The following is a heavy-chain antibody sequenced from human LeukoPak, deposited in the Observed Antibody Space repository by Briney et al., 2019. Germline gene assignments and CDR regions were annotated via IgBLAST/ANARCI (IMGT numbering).Heavy chain of an antibody. CDR1: GFTFSSYG. V-gene: IGHV3-30*18. D-gene: IGHD1-26*01. J-gene: IGHJ4*02. CDR3: AKSGGSYPGYYFDY. Sequence: GRSLRLSCAASGFTFSSYGMHWVRQAPGKGLEWVAVISYDGSNKYYADSVKGRFTISRDNSKNTLYLQMNSLRAEDTAVYYCAKSGGSYPGYYFDYWGQGTLVTVSS. CDR2: ISYDGSNK.